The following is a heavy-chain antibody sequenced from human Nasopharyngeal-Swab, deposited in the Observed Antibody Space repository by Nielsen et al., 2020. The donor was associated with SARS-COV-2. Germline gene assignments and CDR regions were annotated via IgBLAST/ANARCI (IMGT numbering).Heavy chain of an antibody. V-gene: IGHV3-30-3*01. D-gene: IGHD2-8*01. Sequence: GGSLRLSFAASGFTFRIFAMHWLRQAPGKGLEWVAFMSFDGSNKYYADSVKGRFTISRDNSKNTLYLQMNSLRPEDTAVYYCAREGVSSLPFGDYWGRGTLVTVSS. CDR2: MSFDGSNK. J-gene: IGHJ4*02. CDR1: GFTFRIFA. CDR3: AREGVSSLPFGDY.